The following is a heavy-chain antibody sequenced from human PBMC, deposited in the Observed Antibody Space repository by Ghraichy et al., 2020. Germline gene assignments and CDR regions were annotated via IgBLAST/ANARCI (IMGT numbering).Heavy chain of an antibody. Sequence: GGSLRLSCAASGFTFSSYSMNWVRQAPGKGLEWVSYISSSSSTIYYADSVKGRFTISRDNAKNSLYLQMNSLRDEDTAVYYCARVPGITWIGPLLGGAFDIWGQGTMVTVSS. CDR1: GFTFSSYS. D-gene: IGHD3-3*01. J-gene: IGHJ3*02. CDR3: ARVPGITWIGPLLGGAFDI. V-gene: IGHV3-48*02. CDR2: ISSSSSTI.